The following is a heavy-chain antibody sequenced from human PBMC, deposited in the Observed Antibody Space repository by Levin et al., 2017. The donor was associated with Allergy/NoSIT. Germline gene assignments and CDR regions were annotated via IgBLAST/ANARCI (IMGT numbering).Heavy chain of an antibody. V-gene: IGHV3-74*01. CDR1: GFTFSSYW. J-gene: IGHJ6*03. Sequence: GGSLRLSCAASGFTFSSYWMHWVRQAPGKGLVWVSRINSDGSSTSYADSVKGRFTISRDNAKNTLYLQMNSLRAEDTAVYYCASGGGGEVTKVLGYDYMDVWGKGTTVTVSS. CDR2: INSDGSST. CDR3: ASGGGGEVTKVLGYDYMDV. D-gene: IGHD4-17*01.